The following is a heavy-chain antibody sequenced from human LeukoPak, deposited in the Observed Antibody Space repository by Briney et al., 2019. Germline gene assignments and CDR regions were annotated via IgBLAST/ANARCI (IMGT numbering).Heavy chain of an antibody. Sequence: PSETLSLTCTVSGGSISSGDYYWSWIRQSPGKGLEWIGEITHTRRTNYNPVLRSRVTISVDTSRNQFSLKLRSMTAADTAVYYCARGGRWESYSAFDIWGQGTTVSVSS. J-gene: IGHJ3*02. V-gene: IGHV4-30-4*01. CDR2: ITHTRRT. D-gene: IGHD1-26*01. CDR1: GGSISSGDYY. CDR3: ARGGRWESYSAFDI.